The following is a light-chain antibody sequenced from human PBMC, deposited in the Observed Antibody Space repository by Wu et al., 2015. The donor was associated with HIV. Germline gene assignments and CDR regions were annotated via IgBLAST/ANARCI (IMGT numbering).Light chain of an antibody. V-gene: IGKV3-20*01. CDR3: QQYGSSPLT. Sequence: EIVMTQSPLTLSVSPGDRATLSCWASQSVGNNVAWYQQKPGQAPRLLIYHTSVRATDIPARFSGSGSGTDFNLTISRLEPEDFAVYYCQQYGSSPLTFGGGTKVEIK. CDR1: QSVGNN. CDR2: HTS. J-gene: IGKJ4*02.